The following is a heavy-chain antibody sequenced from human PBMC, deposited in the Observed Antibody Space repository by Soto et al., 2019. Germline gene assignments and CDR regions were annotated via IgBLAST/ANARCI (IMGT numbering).Heavy chain of an antibody. Sequence: SETLSVTWSVSGGSISSYYWSWILQPPGKGLEWIGYIYYSGSTNYNPSLKSRVTISVDTSENQFSLKLSSVTAADTAVYYCARGGGYSSSWYRVYGPFDPWGQGTLVTVSS. J-gene: IGHJ5*02. V-gene: IGHV4-59*08. CDR1: GGSISSYY. CDR3: ARGGGYSSSWYRVYGPFDP. D-gene: IGHD6-13*01. CDR2: IYYSGST.